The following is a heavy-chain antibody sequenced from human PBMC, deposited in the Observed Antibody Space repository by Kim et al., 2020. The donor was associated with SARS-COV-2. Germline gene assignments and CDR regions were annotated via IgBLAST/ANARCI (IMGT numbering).Heavy chain of an antibody. Sequence: GGSLRLSCAASGFTFSFYSMNWVRQAPGRGLEWVSSISSSSDFIYYADSVKGRFPISRDNAKNSMYLLMNSLRAEDTAVYYCARDSKVATIEYYYYY. D-gene: IGHD5-12*01. CDR1: GFTFSFYS. J-gene: IGHJ6*01. CDR3: ARDSKVATIEYYYYY. CDR2: ISSSSDFI. V-gene: IGHV3-21*01.